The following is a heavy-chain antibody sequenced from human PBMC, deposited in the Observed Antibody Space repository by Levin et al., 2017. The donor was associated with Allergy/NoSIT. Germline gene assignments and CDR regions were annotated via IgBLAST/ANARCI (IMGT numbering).Heavy chain of an antibody. CDR1: GFTFSSCG. V-gene: IGHV3-30*18. CDR2: VSYDGTNK. D-gene: IGHD1-14*01. Sequence: GGSLRLSCAASGFTFSSCGMHWVRQAPGKGLEWVALVSYDGTNKYYADSVKGRFAISRDNSKNTLYLQMNCLRAADTAVYYCAKDWLDGLIGVKPGDYWGQGPLVTVSS. J-gene: IGHJ4*02. CDR3: AKDWLDGLIGVKPGDY.